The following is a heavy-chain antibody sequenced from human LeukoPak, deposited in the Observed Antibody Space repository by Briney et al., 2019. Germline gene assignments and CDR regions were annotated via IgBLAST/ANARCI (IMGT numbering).Heavy chain of an antibody. V-gene: IGHV2-70*11. J-gene: IGHJ4*02. CDR2: IDWDDDK. Sequence: KSGPALVKPTQTLTLTCTFSGFSLSTSGMCVSWIRQPPGKALEWLARIDWDDDKYYSTSLKTRLTISKDTSKNQVVLTMTNMDPADTATYYCARMWRDGYNSYFDYWGQGTLVTVSS. CDR1: GFSLSTSGMC. D-gene: IGHD5-24*01. CDR3: ARMWRDGYNSYFDY.